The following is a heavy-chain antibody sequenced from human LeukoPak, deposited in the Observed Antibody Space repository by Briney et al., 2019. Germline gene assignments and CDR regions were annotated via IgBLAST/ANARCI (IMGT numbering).Heavy chain of an antibody. J-gene: IGHJ3*02. Sequence: GGSLRLSCVASGFTFSSFVMHWVRQAPGEGLEYVSAITTHGGSTYYADSVKGRFTISRDNSNNTLYLQMGSLRAEDTAVYYCARVPVVTGAHASDIWGHGTMVTVSS. D-gene: IGHD2-8*02. CDR1: GFTFSSFV. V-gene: IGHV3-64*02. CDR2: ITTHGGST. CDR3: ARVPVVTGAHASDI.